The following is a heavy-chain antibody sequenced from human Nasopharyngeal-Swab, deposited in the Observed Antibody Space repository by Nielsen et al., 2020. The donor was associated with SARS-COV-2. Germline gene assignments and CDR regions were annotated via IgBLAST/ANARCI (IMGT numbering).Heavy chain of an antibody. J-gene: IGHJ4*02. CDR3: AHRQANFWSGYYCY. Sequence: SGPTLVKPTQTLTLTCTFSGFSLSTSGMCVSWIRQPPGKALEWLARIDWDDDKYYSTSLKTRLTISKDTSKNQVVLTMTNMDPVDTATYYCAHRQANFWSGYYCYWGQGTLVTVSS. CDR2: IDWDDDK. D-gene: IGHD3-3*01. CDR1: GFSLSTSGMC. V-gene: IGHV2-70*12.